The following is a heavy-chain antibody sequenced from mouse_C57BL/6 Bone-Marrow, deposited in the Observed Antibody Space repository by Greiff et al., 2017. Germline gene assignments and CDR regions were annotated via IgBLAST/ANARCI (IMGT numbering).Heavy chain of an antibody. J-gene: IGHJ2*01. Sequence: QVQLQQPGAELVKPGASVKMSCKASGYTFTSYWITWVKQRPGQGLEWIGDISPGSGSTTSNEKCKSKATLTVDTASSPAYMQLSSLTSEYSAVYHCARGYYGPFDYWGQGTTLTVSS. CDR2: ISPGSGST. CDR1: GYTFTSYW. V-gene: IGHV1-55*01. CDR3: ARGYYGPFDY. D-gene: IGHD1-1*01.